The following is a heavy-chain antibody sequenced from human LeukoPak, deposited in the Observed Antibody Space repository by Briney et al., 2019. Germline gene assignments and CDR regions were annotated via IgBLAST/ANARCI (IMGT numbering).Heavy chain of an antibody. CDR3: TRDGGAMNDFDF. J-gene: IGHJ4*02. V-gene: IGHV3-30*04. D-gene: IGHD3-16*01. Sequence: GMSLRLSCEVSGLRFSSSAMDWVRQAPGKGLEWVAVISHDGKVEAYADSVKGRFTISRDNSRNTLYLNMNSLRPEDTALYFCTRDGGAMNDFDFWGQGTLVTVSS. CDR2: ISHDGKVE. CDR1: GLRFSSSA.